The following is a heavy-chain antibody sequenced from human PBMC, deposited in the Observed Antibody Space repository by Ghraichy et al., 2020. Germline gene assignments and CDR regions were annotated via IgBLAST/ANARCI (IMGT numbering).Heavy chain of an antibody. J-gene: IGHJ3*02. CDR3: ARTPGSGYSSGWYRPDAFDI. V-gene: IGHV4-39*01. CDR2: IYYSGST. CDR1: GGSISSSSYY. Sequence: SETLSLTCTVSGGSISSSSYYWGWIRQPPGKGLEWIGSIYYSGSTYYNPSLKSRVTISVDTSKNQFSLKLSSVTAADTAVYYCARTPGSGYSSGWYRPDAFDIWGQGTMVTVSS. D-gene: IGHD6-19*01.